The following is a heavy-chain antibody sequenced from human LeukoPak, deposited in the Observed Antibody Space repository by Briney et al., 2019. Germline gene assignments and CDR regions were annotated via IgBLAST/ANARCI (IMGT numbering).Heavy chain of an antibody. Sequence: GGSLRLSCAASGFTFSSYSMNWVRQAPGKGREGVSYIRSRRSTIYNADSVKGRFPISRDNAKNSLFLQMDSLRAEDTAVYYCARLYYYDNGGYFHWGQGTPVTVSS. V-gene: IGHV3-48*01. D-gene: IGHD3-22*01. J-gene: IGHJ4*02. CDR3: ARLYYYDNGGYFH. CDR1: GFTFSSYS. CDR2: IRSRRSTI.